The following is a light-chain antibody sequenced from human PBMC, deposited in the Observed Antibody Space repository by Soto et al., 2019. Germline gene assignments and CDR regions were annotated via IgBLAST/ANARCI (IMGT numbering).Light chain of an antibody. J-gene: IGKJ3*01. CDR3: QQLNSLLIP. CDR1: QGIANF. CDR2: RAS. Sequence: IQLTQYPSSLSASVGDRVTISCRASQGIANFLACYQQKPVKATKLLIYRASTLQSGVPSRFSGSGSGTDFTLTISSLQPEDFATYYCQQLNSLLIPFGPGTKVYI. V-gene: IGKV1-9*01.